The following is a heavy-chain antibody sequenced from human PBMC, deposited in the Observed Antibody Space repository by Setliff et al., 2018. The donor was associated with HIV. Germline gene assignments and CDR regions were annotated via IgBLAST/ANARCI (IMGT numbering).Heavy chain of an antibody. D-gene: IGHD3-10*01. J-gene: IGHJ3*01. CDR1: GGTSNTYA. CDR2: IIPILDIT. CDR3: AGPRGDEAFDV. Sequence: ASVKVSCQASGGTSNTYAINWVRQAPGRGLEWVGQIIPILDITTYAQKFQGRVTITADESTSTMYMELSSLRSDDTAVYYCAGPRGDEAFDVWGQGTMVTVSS. V-gene: IGHV1-69*10.